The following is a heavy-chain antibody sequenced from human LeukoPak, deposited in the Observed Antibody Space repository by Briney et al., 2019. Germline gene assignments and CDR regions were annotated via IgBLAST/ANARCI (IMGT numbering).Heavy chain of an antibody. D-gene: IGHD2-2*01. Sequence: GGSLRLSCAASGFTFSSYSMNWVRQAPGKGLEWVSSISDSSTYIYYADSVKGRFTISRDNAKNSLYLQMNSLRAEDTAVYYCARDGRVPAAYGYFQHWGQGTLVTVSS. CDR1: GFTFSSYS. V-gene: IGHV3-21*01. J-gene: IGHJ1*01. CDR3: ARDGRVPAAYGYFQH. CDR2: ISDSSTYI.